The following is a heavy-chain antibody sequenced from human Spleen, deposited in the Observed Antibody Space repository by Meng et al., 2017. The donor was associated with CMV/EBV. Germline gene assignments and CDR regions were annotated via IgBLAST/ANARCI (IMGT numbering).Heavy chain of an antibody. D-gene: IGHD6-19*01. CDR1: GFTFSSYG. CDR2: IRYDGSNK. J-gene: IGHJ5*02. Sequence: QVQLVESGGGVVQPGGSVRLSCAASGFTFSSYGMHWVRQAPGKGLEWVAFIRYDGSNKYYADSVKGRFTISRDNSKNTLYLQMNSLRAEDTAVYYCAKDGWRRARGNWFDPWGQGTMVTVSS. CDR3: AKDGWRRARGNWFDP. V-gene: IGHV3-30*02.